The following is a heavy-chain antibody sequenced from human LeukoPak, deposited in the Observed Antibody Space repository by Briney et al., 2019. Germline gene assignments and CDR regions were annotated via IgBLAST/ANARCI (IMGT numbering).Heavy chain of an antibody. D-gene: IGHD3-10*01. CDR3: ARDPSVNAFDI. CDR2: IYYNVST. V-gene: IGHV4-59*01. Sequence: SETLSLTCTVSGGSINFYYWSWIRQPPGKGLEWMGYIYYNVSTNYNPSLKSRVTISVDTSKNQFSLKLTSVTAADTAVYFCARDPSVNAFDIRGQGTLVTVSS. J-gene: IGHJ3*02. CDR1: GGSINFYY.